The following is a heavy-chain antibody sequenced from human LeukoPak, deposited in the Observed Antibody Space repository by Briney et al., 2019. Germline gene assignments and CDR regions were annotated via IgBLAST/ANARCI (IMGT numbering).Heavy chain of an antibody. J-gene: IGHJ4*02. V-gene: IGHV3-30-3*01. CDR3: ARDGYYYDSSGLSYYFDY. CDR2: ISYDGSNK. Sequence: GGSLRLSCAASGFTFSSHAMNWVRQAPGKGLEWVAVISYDGSNKYYADSVKGRFTISRDNSKNTLYLQMNSLRAEDTAVYYCARDGYYYDSSGLSYYFDYWGQGTLVTVSS. CDR1: GFTFSSHA. D-gene: IGHD3-22*01.